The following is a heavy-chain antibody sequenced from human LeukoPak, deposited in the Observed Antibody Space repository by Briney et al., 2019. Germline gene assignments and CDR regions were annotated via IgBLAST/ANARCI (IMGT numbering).Heavy chain of an antibody. CDR3: ASGRYCSSTSCYTPFDC. V-gene: IGHV3-48*01. CDR2: ISSSSSTI. CDR1: GFTFSSYS. J-gene: IGHJ4*02. D-gene: IGHD2-2*02. Sequence: GGSLRLSCAASGFTFSSYSMNWVRQAPGKGLEWVSYISSSSSTIYYADSVKGRFTISRDNAKNSLYLQMNSLRAEDTAVYYCASGRYCSSTSCYTPFDCWGQGTLVTVSS.